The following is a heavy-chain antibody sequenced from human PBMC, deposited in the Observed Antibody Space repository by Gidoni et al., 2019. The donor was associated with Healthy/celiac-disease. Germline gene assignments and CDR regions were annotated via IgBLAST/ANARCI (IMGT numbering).Heavy chain of an antibody. CDR2: IYHSGST. Sequence: GLVKPSETLSLTCTVSGYSISSGYYWGWIRQPPGKGLEWIGSIYHSGSTYYNPSLKSRVTISVDTSKNQFSLKLSSVTAADTAVYYCARVPTGITFGGVIVILYYFGYWGQGTLVTVSS. V-gene: IGHV4-38-2*02. D-gene: IGHD3-16*02. J-gene: IGHJ4*02. CDR3: ARVPTGITFGGVIVILYYFGY. CDR1: GYSISSGYY.